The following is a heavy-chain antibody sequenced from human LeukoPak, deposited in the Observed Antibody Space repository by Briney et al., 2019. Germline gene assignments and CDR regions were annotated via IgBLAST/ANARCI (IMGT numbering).Heavy chain of an antibody. D-gene: IGHD5-18*01. CDR1: GGSISSSSRSYY. CDR2: IYYSGST. CDR3: ARAGYSYGYVDY. Sequence: SETLSLTCTVSGGSISSSSRSYYWGWIRQPPGKGLEWIGSIYYSGSTWSSLKSRVAISIDTSKNKFSLKLSSVTAADTAVYYCARAGYSYGYVDYWGQGTLVTVSS. V-gene: IGHV4-39*07. J-gene: IGHJ4*02.